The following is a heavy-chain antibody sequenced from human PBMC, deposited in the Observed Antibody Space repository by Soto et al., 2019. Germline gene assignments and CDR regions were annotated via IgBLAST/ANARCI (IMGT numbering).Heavy chain of an antibody. Sequence: PGGSLRLSCAASGFTFSSYSMNWVRQAPGKGLEWVSSISSSSSYIYYADSVKGRFTISRDNAKNSLYLQMNSLRAEDTAVYYCASTYDYVWGSTTLSGDYFDYWGQGTLVTVSS. D-gene: IGHD3-16*01. J-gene: IGHJ4*02. CDR2: ISSSSSYI. CDR3: ASTYDYVWGSTTLSGDYFDY. V-gene: IGHV3-21*01. CDR1: GFTFSSYS.